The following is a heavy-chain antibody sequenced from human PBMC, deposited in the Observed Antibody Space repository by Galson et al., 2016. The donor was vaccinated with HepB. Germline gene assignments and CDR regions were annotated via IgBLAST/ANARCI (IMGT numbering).Heavy chain of an antibody. CDR1: GFVFSNFG. CDR3: AKERLVRRIFDP. D-gene: IGHD1-1*01. V-gene: IGHV3-23*01. Sequence: SLRLSCAASGFVFSNFGLSWVRQAPGKGLEWVASISTRRTTYYSDSVQGRFTISRDNSNNTLYLQMSGLRAEDTAVYYCAKERLVRRIFDPWGQGTLLTVSS. CDR2: ISTRRTT. J-gene: IGHJ5*02.